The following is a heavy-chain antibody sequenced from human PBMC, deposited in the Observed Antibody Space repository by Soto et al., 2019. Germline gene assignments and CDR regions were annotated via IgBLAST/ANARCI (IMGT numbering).Heavy chain of an antibody. Sequence: PSETLSLTCTVSGASITSGGYYWTWIRQHPGKGLEWIGYIYYSGSTYFNPSLKSRVTISADTSKNQFSLKLSSVTAADTAVYYCARGDYGDFRWKGSPFDPWGQGTPVTVSS. V-gene: IGHV4-31*03. CDR2: IYYSGST. CDR1: GASITSGGYY. J-gene: IGHJ5*02. D-gene: IGHD4-17*01. CDR3: ARGDYGDFRWKGSPFDP.